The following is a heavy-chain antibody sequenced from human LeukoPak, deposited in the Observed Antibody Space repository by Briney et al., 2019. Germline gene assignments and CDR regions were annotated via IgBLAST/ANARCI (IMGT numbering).Heavy chain of an antibody. V-gene: IGHV3-66*01. CDR2: IYSNGDT. D-gene: IGHD6-13*01. CDR1: GYTVSINY. Sequence: PGGSLRLSCAASGYTVSINYMSWVRQAPGKGLDWVSVIYSNGDTDYADSVKGRFTISRDNSKNTIYLRMHSLGAEDTAVYYCATIAPAGISTVYWVQGTLVTVSS. CDR3: ATIAPAGISTVY. J-gene: IGHJ4*02.